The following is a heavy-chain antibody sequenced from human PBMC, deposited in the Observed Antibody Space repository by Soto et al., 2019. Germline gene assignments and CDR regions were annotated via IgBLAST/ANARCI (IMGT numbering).Heavy chain of an antibody. Sequence: GGSLRLSCAASGFTFSSSAMSWVRQAPGKGLEWVGRIKSKTDGGTTDYAAPVKGRFTISRDDSKNTRYPQMNSLKTEDTAVYYCTTDSLHYYDSSRPWFDPWGQGTLVTVSS. J-gene: IGHJ5*02. D-gene: IGHD3-22*01. CDR3: TTDSLHYYDSSRPWFDP. CDR1: GFTFSSSA. V-gene: IGHV3-15*01. CDR2: IKSKTDGGTT.